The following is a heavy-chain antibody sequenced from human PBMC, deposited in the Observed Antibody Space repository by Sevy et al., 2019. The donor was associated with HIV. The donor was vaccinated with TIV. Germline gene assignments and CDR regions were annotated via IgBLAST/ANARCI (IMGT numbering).Heavy chain of an antibody. CDR2: VSYGGST. CDR1: GGSIGSNSFY. J-gene: IGHJ4*02. V-gene: IGHV4-39*01. Sequence: SESLSLTCTVSGGSIGSNSFYWGWIRQPPGKELEWIGTVSYGGSTYYNPSLMSRVTISVDASKKQFSLKLSSVTAAVTAVYYCARQQVRSEYYYDASGRQGKADFDSWGQGTLVTVSS. D-gene: IGHD3-22*01. CDR3: ARQQVRSEYYYDASGRQGKADFDS.